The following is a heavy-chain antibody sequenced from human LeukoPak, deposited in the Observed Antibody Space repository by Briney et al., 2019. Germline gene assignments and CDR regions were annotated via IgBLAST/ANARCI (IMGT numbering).Heavy chain of an antibody. Sequence: ASVNVFRKASGYPFTGYYMHWVRQAPAQGREWMGWINPNSGSTNYAQKFQGRVTMTRDTSISTAYMELSRLRSDDTAVYYCARDKYLAAAGPDYWGQGTLVTVSS. D-gene: IGHD6-13*01. CDR2: INPNSGST. J-gene: IGHJ4*02. CDR3: ARDKYLAAAGPDY. CDR1: GYPFTGYY. V-gene: IGHV1-2*02.